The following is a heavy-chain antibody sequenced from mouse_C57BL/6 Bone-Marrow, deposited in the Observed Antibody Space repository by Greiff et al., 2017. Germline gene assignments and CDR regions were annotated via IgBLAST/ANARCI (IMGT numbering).Heavy chain of an antibody. Sequence: VQGVESGPELVRPGASVKISCKAPGYTFTGYWMQWVRQRPGKGLEWIGEIFPGSGSTYYNEKFKGKATLTVDTSSSTAYMQLSSLTSEDSAVYVCARELYYVNDEGEFDDWGKGTTVTVSS. CDR1: GYTFTGYW. CDR3: ARELYYVNDEGEFDD. D-gene: IGHD2-2*01. J-gene: IGHJ1*03. V-gene: IGHV1-56*01. CDR2: IFPGSGST.